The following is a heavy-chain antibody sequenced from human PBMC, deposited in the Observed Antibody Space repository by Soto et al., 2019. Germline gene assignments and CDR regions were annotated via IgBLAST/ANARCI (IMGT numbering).Heavy chain of an antibody. CDR1: GGSISSADHY. CDR3: ARAGTDFDN. V-gene: IGHV4-30-4*01. Sequence: SETLSLTCTVSGGSISSADHYWSWIRRPPGKGLEWIGYIFYSGTSYYNPSLRSRVTISIDTSKNQFSLKLSSVTAADTAVYFCARAGTDFDNWGQGTLVTVSS. J-gene: IGHJ4*02. D-gene: IGHD6-13*01. CDR2: IFYSGTS.